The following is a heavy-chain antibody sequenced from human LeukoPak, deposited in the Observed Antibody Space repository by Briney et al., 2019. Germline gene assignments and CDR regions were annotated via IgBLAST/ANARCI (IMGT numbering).Heavy chain of an antibody. CDR2: IKQDGSEK. CDR3: AREDQPRGTFDY. Sequence: TGGSLRLSCAASGFTFSNYWMSWVSQAPGKGLEWVANIKQDGSEKYYVDSVKGRFTISRDNAKNSLYLQMNSLRAEDTALYYCAREDQPRGTFDYWGQGILVTVSS. CDR1: GFTFSNYW. V-gene: IGHV3-7*05. D-gene: IGHD2-15*01. J-gene: IGHJ4*02.